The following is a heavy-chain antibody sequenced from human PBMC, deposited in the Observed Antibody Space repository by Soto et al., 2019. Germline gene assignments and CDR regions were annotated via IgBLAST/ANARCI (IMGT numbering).Heavy chain of an antibody. Sequence: VQLVQSGAELKKPGASVRVSCKASGYTFTSFGFSWVRQAPGQGPEWMGWISPETGKTAYSYKFKDRVSMTEVASTTTGYLDLGSLRFDDTAVYYCTRYLFFMSPSTVTTDPYWGQGTLVTVSS. CDR1: GYTFTSFG. CDR2: ISPETGKT. CDR3: TRYLFFMSPSTVTTDPY. J-gene: IGHJ4*02. D-gene: IGHD4-17*01. V-gene: IGHV1-18*04.